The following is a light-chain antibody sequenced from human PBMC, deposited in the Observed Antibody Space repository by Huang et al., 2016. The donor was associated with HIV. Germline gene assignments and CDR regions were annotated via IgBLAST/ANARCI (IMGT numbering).Light chain of an antibody. CDR2: AAS. CDR3: QQLNDYPWT. Sequence: IQLTQSPSSLSASVGDRVTITCRASDGISSYSAWYQQKSGKAPKFLIYAASTLQSGVPARFGGSGSGTDFTLTISSLQPEDFATYCCQQLNDYPWTCGQGTKVEIK. J-gene: IGKJ1*01. V-gene: IGKV1-9*01. CDR1: DGISSY.